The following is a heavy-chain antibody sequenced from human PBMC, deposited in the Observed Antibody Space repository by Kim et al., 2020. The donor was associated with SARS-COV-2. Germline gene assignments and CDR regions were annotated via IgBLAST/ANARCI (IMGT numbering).Heavy chain of an antibody. V-gene: IGHV3-30*18. CDR1: GFTFSSYG. Sequence: GGSLRLSCAASGFTFSSYGMHWVRQAPGKGLEWVAVISYDGSSKYYADSVKGRFTISRDNSKNTLYLQMNSLRAEDTAVYYCAKDPYYDSSGVLVDYWG. J-gene: IGHJ4*01. CDR2: ISYDGSSK. CDR3: AKDPYYDSSGVLVDY. D-gene: IGHD3-22*01.